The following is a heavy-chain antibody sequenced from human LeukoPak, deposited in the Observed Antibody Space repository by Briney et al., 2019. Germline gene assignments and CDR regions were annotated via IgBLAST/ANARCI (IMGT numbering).Heavy chain of an antibody. J-gene: IGHJ4*02. CDR3: ARSALLWFGESPFDY. CDR1: GGSFSGYY. CDR2: INHSGST. Sequence: SETLSLTCAVYGGSFSGYYWSWIRQPPGKGLEWIGEINHSGSTNYNPSLKSRVTISVDTSKNQFSLKLSSVTAADTAVYYCARSALLWFGESPFDYWGQGTLVTVSP. D-gene: IGHD3-10*01. V-gene: IGHV4-34*01.